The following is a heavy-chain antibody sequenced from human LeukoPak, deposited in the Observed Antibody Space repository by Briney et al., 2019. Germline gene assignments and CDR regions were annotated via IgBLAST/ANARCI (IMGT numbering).Heavy chain of an antibody. Sequence: GGSLRLSCAASGFTFSSYAMSWVRQAPGKGLEWVSAISGSGGSTHSADSVEGRITISRDNSKNTLFLQMNSLRAEDTAVYYCARGGSYPNDPFDIWGQGTMVTV. D-gene: IGHD1-26*01. CDR2: ISGSGGST. J-gene: IGHJ3*02. CDR3: ARGGSYPNDPFDI. CDR1: GFTFSSYA. V-gene: IGHV3-23*01.